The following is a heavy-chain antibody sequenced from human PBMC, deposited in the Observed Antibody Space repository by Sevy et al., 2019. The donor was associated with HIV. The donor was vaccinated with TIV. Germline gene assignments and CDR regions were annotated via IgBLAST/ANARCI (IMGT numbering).Heavy chain of an antibody. Sequence: GGSLRLSCEVSGFTFGYFAMGWVRRAPGKGLEWVSASSPNGATSHYAASVRGRFTISRDNSKNRMYLQMSSLRAEDTAQYYSAKDTSGWYDALDQWGQGTLVTVSS. V-gene: IGHV3-23*01. J-gene: IGHJ4*02. CDR3: AKDTSGWYDALDQ. CDR2: SSPNGATS. CDR1: GFTFGYFA. D-gene: IGHD6-19*01.